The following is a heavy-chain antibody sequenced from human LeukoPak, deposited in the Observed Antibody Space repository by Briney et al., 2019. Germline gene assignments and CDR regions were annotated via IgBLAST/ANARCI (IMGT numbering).Heavy chain of an antibody. Sequence: SETLSLTCAVYGGSFSGYYWSWIRQPPGKGLEWIGEINHSGSTNYNPSLKSRVTISVDTSKNQFSLKLSSVTAADTAMYYCARVSRGNSVGGDYWGQGTLVTVSS. J-gene: IGHJ4*02. V-gene: IGHV4-34*01. CDR2: INHSGST. D-gene: IGHD4-23*01. CDR1: GGSFSGYY. CDR3: ARVSRGNSVGGDY.